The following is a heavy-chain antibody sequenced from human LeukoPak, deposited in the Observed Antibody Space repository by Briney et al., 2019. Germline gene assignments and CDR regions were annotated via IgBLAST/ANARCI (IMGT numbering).Heavy chain of an antibody. CDR1: GFSFSSHD. CDR2: ISIAGDT. D-gene: IGHD1-26*01. CDR3: VRAHVGAGLAFDI. V-gene: IGHV3-13*01. Sequence: PGGSLRLSCAASGFSFSSHDMHWVRQAAGKGLEWVSAISIAGDTYYPDSVKGRFTISRENAKNSFYLQMNSLTAGDTAVYYCVRAHVGAGLAFDIWGQGTMVTVSS. J-gene: IGHJ3*02.